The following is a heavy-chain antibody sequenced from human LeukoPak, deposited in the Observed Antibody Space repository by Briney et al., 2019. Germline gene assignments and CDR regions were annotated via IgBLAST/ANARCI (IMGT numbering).Heavy chain of an antibody. CDR1: GFTFSIYG. Sequence: PGGSLRLSCAASGFTFSIYGMHWVREAPHKGLGRVAVIWYDGTNTYYADSVKGRFTISRDNSKNTLYLQMNSLRAEDTAVYYCARDFCSGGSCYPEAFDSWGQGTMVTVSS. CDR2: IWYDGTNT. V-gene: IGHV3-33*01. J-gene: IGHJ3*02. CDR3: ARDFCSGGSCYPEAFDS. D-gene: IGHD2-15*01.